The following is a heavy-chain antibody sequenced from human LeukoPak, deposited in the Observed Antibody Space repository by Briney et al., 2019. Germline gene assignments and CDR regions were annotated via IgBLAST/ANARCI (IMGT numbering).Heavy chain of an antibody. Sequence: GSLRLSCAASGFTFSDYRMNWVRQAPGKGLEWVSYISSSGSTIYYADSVKGRFTISRDNAKNSLYLQMNSLRAEDTAVYYCAELGITMIGGVWGKGTTVTISS. CDR1: GFTFSDYR. J-gene: IGHJ6*04. D-gene: IGHD3-10*02. CDR3: AELGITMIGGV. CDR2: ISSSGSTI. V-gene: IGHV3-48*04.